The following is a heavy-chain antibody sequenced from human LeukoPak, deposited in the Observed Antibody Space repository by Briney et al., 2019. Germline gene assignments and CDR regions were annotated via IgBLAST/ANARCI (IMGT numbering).Heavy chain of an antibody. J-gene: IGHJ4*02. CDR2: IYDRGTT. Sequence: SETLSLTRSDSRASVSTEYWCWFRPPPRRRLEWMGYIYDRGTTDYNPSLISRVTVSVDTSKNRFSLNLRSVTAADTAVYYCARTTRAGLHDYWGPGTLVTVSS. CDR1: RASVSTEY. CDR3: ARTTRAGLHDY. D-gene: IGHD1-1*01. V-gene: IGHV4-59*02.